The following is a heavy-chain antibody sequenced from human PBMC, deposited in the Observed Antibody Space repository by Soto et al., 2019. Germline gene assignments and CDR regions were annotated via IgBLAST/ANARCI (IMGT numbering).Heavy chain of an antibody. CDR2: INAGNGNT. J-gene: IGHJ4*02. CDR3: ATSRGYCSSTSCYPATGFVY. CDR1: GYTFTSYA. D-gene: IGHD2-2*01. Sequence: QVQLVQSGAEVKKPGASVKVSCKASGYTFTSYAMHWVRQAPGQRLAWVGWINAGNGNTKYSQKFPGRVPITRDISASTAYIELGSLRSEDTAVYSCATSRGYCSSTSCYPATGFVYWGRGTLVTVSS. V-gene: IGHV1-3*01.